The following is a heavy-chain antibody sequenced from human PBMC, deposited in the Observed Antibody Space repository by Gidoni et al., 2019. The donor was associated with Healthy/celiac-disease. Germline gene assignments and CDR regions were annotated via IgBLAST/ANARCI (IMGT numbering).Heavy chain of an antibody. D-gene: IGHD2-2*01. Sequence: EVQLVASGGGLVKPGGSLRLSCAASGFTFSSYSMNWVPHAPGKGLEWVSSISSSSSYIYYADSVKGRFTISRDNAKNSLYLQMNSLRAEDTAVYYCARDMRPNYYGMDVWGKGTTVTVSS. J-gene: IGHJ6*04. V-gene: IGHV3-21*01. CDR3: ARDMRPNYYGMDV. CDR1: GFTFSSYS. CDR2: ISSSSSYI.